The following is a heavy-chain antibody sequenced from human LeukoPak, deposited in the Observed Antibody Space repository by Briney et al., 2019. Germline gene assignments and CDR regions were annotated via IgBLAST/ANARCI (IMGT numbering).Heavy chain of an antibody. V-gene: IGHV1-18*01. J-gene: IGHJ5*02. Sequence: ASVNVSYKASGYTFTTYGISWVRQAPGQGLEWMGWINAYNGNTNYAQKRQGRVTMTTDTSTSPDYMELRRLRSDDTDVYYCARDGGYDILTGYWGTFRYNWFDPWGQGTLVTVSS. CDR3: ARDGGYDILTGYWGTFRYNWFDP. CDR2: INAYNGNT. D-gene: IGHD3-9*01. CDR1: GYTFTTYG.